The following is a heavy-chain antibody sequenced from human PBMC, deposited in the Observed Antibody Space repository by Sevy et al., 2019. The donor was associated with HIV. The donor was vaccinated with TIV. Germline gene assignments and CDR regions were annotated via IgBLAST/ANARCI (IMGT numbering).Heavy chain of an antibody. J-gene: IGHJ6*02. Sequence: GGSLRLSCAASGFTFSSYWMHWVRQAPGKGLVWVSRINSDGSSTSYADSVKGRFTISRDNAKNTLYLQMNSLRAEDTAVYYCAREPPWMPRLREGQDYYYGMDVWGQGTTVTVSS. CDR1: GFTFSSYW. V-gene: IGHV3-74*01. D-gene: IGHD4-17*01. CDR2: INSDGSST. CDR3: AREPPWMPRLREGQDYYYGMDV.